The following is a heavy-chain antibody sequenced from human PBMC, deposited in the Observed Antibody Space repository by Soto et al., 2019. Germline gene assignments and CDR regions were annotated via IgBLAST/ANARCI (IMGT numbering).Heavy chain of an antibody. CDR2: IYYSGSI. J-gene: IGHJ4*02. CDR1: GGSISSGGYY. Sequence: SETLSLTCTVAGGSISSGGYYWSWIRQHPGKGLEWIGYIYYSGSIYYNPSLKSRVTISVDTSKNQFSLKLSSVTAADTAVYYCAAGGNSQFEYWGQGTRVTVSS. V-gene: IGHV4-31*03. CDR3: AAGGNSQFEY. D-gene: IGHD2-21*02.